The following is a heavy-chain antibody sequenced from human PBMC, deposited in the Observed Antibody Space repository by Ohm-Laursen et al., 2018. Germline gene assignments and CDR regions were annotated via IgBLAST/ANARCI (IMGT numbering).Heavy chain of an antibody. Sequence: SQTLSLTCTVSGASINSHHWSFIRQPPGKGLEWIAFVYYSGSTYYNPSLKSRVSMSVDTSNNQFSLKLSSVTAADTAVYYRARSDLTAMVRTFDYWGQGTLVTVSS. CDR2: VYYSGST. V-gene: IGHV4-59*11. J-gene: IGHJ4*02. D-gene: IGHD5-18*01. CDR1: GASINSHH. CDR3: ARSDLTAMVRTFDY.